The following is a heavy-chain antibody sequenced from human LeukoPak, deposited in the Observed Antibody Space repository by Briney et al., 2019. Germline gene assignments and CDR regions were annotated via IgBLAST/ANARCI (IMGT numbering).Heavy chain of an antibody. Sequence: SQTLSLTCTVSVGSISSGGYYWSWIRQHPGKGLEWLVYIYYSGSTYYNPSLKSRSTIPENTSKKHFSLKLSSVTAAEPALYSCARDHPPTDIWGQGTMVTVSS. J-gene: IGHJ3*02. CDR2: IYYSGST. CDR1: VGSISSGGYY. V-gene: IGHV4-31*03. CDR3: ARDHPPTDI.